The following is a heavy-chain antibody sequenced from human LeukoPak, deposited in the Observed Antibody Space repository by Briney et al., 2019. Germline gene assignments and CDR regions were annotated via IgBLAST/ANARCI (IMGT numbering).Heavy chain of an antibody. CDR2: ISYSSSYI. CDR1: GFSFTSYS. CDR3: ARGPSGYHNT. V-gene: IGHV3-21*01. Sequence: GGSLRLSCAASGFSFTSYSMNWVRQAPGKGLEWVSLISYSSSYIYYADSVKGRFTVSRDNAKNSLSLQMNSLRAEDTAVYYCARGPSGYHNTGGQGTLVTVSS. D-gene: IGHD5-12*01. J-gene: IGHJ4*02.